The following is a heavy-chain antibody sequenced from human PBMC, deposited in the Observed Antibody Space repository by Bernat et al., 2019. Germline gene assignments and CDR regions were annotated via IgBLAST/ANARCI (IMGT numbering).Heavy chain of an antibody. D-gene: IGHD6-19*01. CDR3: AREAAVAGLYYFDY. CDR1: GFTFSSYA. CDR2: ISYDGSNK. V-gene: IGHV3-30-3*01. J-gene: IGHJ4*02. Sequence: VQLVESGGGVVQPGRSLRLSCAASGFTFSSYAMHWVRQAPGKGLEGVAVISYDGSNKYYADSVKGRFTISRDNSKNTLYLQMNSLRAEDTAVYYCAREAAVAGLYYFDYWGQGTLVTVSS.